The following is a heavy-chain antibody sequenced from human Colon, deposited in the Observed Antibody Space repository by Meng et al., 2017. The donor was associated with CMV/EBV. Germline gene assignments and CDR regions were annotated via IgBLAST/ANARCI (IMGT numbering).Heavy chain of an antibody. Sequence: GESLKISCAASGFTFSSYAMSWVRQAPGKGLQWVSGISSGGTTYYANSVKGRFTISRDISKNTLYLQMFSLRAEDTAIYYCAKHIHQPDIVVLPDVYYAFDHWGPGTLVTVSS. D-gene: IGHD2-2*01. V-gene: IGHV3-23*01. CDR1: GFTFSSYA. J-gene: IGHJ5*02. CDR3: AKHIHQPDIVVLPDVYYAFDH. CDR2: ISSGGTT.